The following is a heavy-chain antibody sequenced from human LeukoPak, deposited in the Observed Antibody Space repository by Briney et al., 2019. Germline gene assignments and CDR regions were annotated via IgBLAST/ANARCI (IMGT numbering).Heavy chain of an antibody. CDR3: ARGSYQLLW. D-gene: IGHD2-2*01. CDR1: GFTFSSYW. V-gene: IGHV3-7*01. CDR2: IKQDGSEK. J-gene: IGHJ4*02. Sequence: GGSLRLSCAASGFTFSSYWMTWVRQAPGKGLEWVAHIKQDGSEKYYVDSVKGRFTISSDNAKNSLYLQMNSLRAEDTAVYYCARGSYQLLWGGQGTLVTVSS.